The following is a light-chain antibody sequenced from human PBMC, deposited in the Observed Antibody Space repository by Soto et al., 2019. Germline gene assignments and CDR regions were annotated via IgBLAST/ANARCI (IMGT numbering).Light chain of an antibody. CDR3: MQSLQTAT. CDR1: QNLQHNNGYNS. J-gene: IGKJ1*01. Sequence: EIVMTQSPLSLPVTPGEPASISCRSSQNLQHNNGYNSLDWYLQKPGQSPQLLISLASNRASGVPDRFSGSGLGTDFALKISGVEAEDVGLYYCMQSLQTATCGQGTKVDIK. CDR2: LAS. V-gene: IGKV2-28*01.